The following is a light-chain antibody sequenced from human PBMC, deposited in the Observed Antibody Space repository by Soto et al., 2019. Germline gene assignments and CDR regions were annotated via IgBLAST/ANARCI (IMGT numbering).Light chain of an antibody. CDR3: QQYNNLPLT. V-gene: IGKV3D-15*01. CDR2: DAS. Sequence: ETVMTQSPATLSVSPGDRATLSCSASQSVSYNLAWYQQKPGQAPRLLIYDASTRATGIPARFSGSASGTEFPLTISSLLSEVFEVSYCQQYNNLPLTFVGGPKVDI. CDR1: QSVSYN. J-gene: IGKJ4*01.